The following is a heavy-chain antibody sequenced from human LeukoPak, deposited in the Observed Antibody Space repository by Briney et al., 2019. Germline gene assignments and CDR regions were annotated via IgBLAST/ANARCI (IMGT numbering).Heavy chain of an antibody. D-gene: IGHD2-2*01. Sequence: PSQTLSLTCTVSGGSISRGYYYWSWIRQPPGKGLEWIGYIYYRGSTYYNPSLKSRVTISVDTSKNQFSLKLSSVTAADTAVYYCARDGGCSSTSCLFDYWGQGTLVTVSS. CDR1: GGSISRGYYY. CDR3: ARDGGCSSTSCLFDY. V-gene: IGHV4-30-4*08. CDR2: IYYRGST. J-gene: IGHJ4*02.